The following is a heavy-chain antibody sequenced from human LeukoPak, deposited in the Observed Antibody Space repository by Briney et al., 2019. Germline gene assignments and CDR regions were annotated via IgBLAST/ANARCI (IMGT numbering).Heavy chain of an antibody. CDR1: GGSISSGGYY. V-gene: IGHV4-30-2*01. CDR2: IYHSGST. CDR3: ARINFSSDV. Sequence: PSETLSLTCTVSGGSISSGGYYWSWIRQPPGKGLEWIGYIYHSGSTYYNPSLKSRVTISVDRSKNQFSLKLSSVTAADTAVYYCARINFSSDVWGKGTTVTVSS. J-gene: IGHJ6*04.